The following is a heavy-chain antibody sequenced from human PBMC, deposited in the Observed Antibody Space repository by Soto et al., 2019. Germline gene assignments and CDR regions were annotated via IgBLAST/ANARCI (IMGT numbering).Heavy chain of an antibody. D-gene: IGHD3-9*01. J-gene: IGHJ4*02. Sequence: SETLSLTCTVSGGSISSSSYYWGWIRQPPGKGLEWIGNMYYRGTTYYNPSLKSRVTISVDTSKNQFSLKLSSMTAADTAVYYCARYFDWFYHFDYWGQGTLVTVSS. V-gene: IGHV4-39*01. CDR3: ARYFDWFYHFDY. CDR1: GGSISSSSYY. CDR2: MYYRGTT.